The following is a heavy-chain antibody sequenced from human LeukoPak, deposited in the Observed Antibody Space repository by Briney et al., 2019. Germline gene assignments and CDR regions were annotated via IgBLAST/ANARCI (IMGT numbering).Heavy chain of an antibody. Sequence: PGGSLRLSCAASGFTFSDHYMDWVRQAPGKGLEWIGRTRNKANSYTTEYAAFVRGRFTISRDDSKNSLYLQMNGLKTEDTAVYYCTRDDGLVFWGQGTLVTVSS. CDR1: GFTFSDHY. J-gene: IGHJ4*02. D-gene: IGHD2-8*01. CDR3: TRDDGLVF. CDR2: TRNKANSYTT. V-gene: IGHV3-72*01.